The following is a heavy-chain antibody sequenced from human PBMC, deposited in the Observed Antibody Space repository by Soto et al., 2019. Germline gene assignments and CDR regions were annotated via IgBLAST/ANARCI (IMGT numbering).Heavy chain of an antibody. CDR2: IYFDGITT. J-gene: IGHJ4*02. CDR3: ARGGAMGVDY. CDR1: GFTFNTHW. Sequence: EVQLVESGGGVVQPGGSLRLSCTASGFTFNTHWMHWVRQAPGKGRVWVSRIYFDGITTNYADTVKGRLTVSRDNAKNTVYLQVNTLRDEDTAVYYCARGGAMGVDYWGQGTLVTVSS. V-gene: IGHV3-74*01. D-gene: IGHD1-26*01.